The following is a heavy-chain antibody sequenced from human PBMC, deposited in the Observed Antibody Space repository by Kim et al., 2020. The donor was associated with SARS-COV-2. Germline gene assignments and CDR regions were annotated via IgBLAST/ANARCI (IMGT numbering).Heavy chain of an antibody. Sequence: GGSLRLSCAASAFNFNAYGMHWVRQAPGTGLECVAFISYVGSNKFYADSVRGRFTISRDNSKNTLYLNMDSLRPEDTAIYYCAKDLDYSDFVFNYWGQGTLVAVSS. CDR1: AFNFNAYG. J-gene: IGHJ4*02. D-gene: IGHD4-17*01. V-gene: IGHV3-30*18. CDR3: AKDLDYSDFVFNY. CDR2: ISYVGSNK.